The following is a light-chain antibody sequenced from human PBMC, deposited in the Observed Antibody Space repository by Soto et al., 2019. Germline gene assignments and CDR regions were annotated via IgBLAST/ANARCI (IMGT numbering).Light chain of an antibody. J-gene: IGLJ1*01. CDR2: DVR. Sequence: QSVLTQPASVSGSPGQSITISCTGTSSDDGGYNYVSWYQQHPGKAPKLMIYDVRNRPSGVSNRFSGPKSVNTASLTISGLQAEDEADYYCSSYTTISTYVFGTGTKLTVL. CDR1: SSDDGGYNY. V-gene: IGLV2-14*01. CDR3: SSYTTISTYV.